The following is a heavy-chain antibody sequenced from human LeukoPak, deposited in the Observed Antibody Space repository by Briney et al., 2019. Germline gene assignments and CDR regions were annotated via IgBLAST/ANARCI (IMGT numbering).Heavy chain of an antibody. V-gene: IGHV4-31*03. CDR2: IYYSGST. D-gene: IGHD2-2*01. CDR1: GGSISSGGYY. J-gene: IGHJ3*02. Sequence: PSQTLSLTCTVSGGSISSGGYYWSWIRQPPGKGLEWIGYIYYSGSTYYNPSLKSRVTISVDTSKNQFSLKLSSATAADTAVYYCARGVVVPAANPIDSGWNDAFDIWGQGTMVTVSS. CDR3: ARGVVVPAANPIDSGWNDAFDI.